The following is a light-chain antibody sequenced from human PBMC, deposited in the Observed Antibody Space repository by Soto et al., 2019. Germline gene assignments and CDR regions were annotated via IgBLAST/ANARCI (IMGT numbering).Light chain of an antibody. CDR1: SSDVGGYNH. CDR3: CSSAGTYTSV. V-gene: IGLV2-11*01. CDR2: DVS. J-gene: IGLJ3*02. Sequence: QSALTQPRSVSGSPGQSVTISCTGTSSDVGGYNHVSWYQQHPGKAPKLIIYDVSKRPSGVPDRFSGSKSGNTASLTISGLQAEDEADYYCCSSAGTYTSVFGGGTKLTVL.